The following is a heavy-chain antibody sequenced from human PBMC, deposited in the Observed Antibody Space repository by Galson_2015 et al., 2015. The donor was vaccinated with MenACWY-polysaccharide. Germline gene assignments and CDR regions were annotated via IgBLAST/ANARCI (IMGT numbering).Heavy chain of an antibody. J-gene: IGHJ4*02. V-gene: IGHV4-38-2*02. Sequence: LSLTCSVSAYSIRSGYFWGWIRQPPGKGLEWIASIFHSGTTYYNPSLKSRVTISVDTSKNQFSLKLSSVTAADTAVYYCARVEKYSGSFYILYWGQGTLVTVSS. CDR2: IFHSGTT. D-gene: IGHD1-26*01. CDR3: ARVEKYSGSFYILY. CDR1: AYSIRSGYF.